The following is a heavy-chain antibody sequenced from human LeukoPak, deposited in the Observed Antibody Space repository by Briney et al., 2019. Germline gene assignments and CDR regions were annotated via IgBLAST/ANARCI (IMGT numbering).Heavy chain of an antibody. J-gene: IGHJ4*02. V-gene: IGHV3-30-3*01. CDR2: ISYDGSNK. CDR3: ARELDSSGYYPSFDY. Sequence: PGGSLRLPCAASGFTFSSYAMHWVRQAPGKGLEWVAVISYDGSNKYYADSVKGRFTISRDNSKNTLYLQMNSLRAEDTAVYYCARELDSSGYYPSFDYWGQGTLVTVSS. CDR1: GFTFSSYA. D-gene: IGHD3-22*01.